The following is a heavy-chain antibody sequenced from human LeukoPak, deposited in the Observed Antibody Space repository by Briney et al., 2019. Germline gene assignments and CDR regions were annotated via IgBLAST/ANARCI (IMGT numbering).Heavy chain of an antibody. Sequence: GGSLRLSCAASGFSFSDYNMHWVRQAPGKGLEWMAVISYNGINEYYADSVKGRFTISRDNSKNTLYLQMNSLRAEDTAVYYCAELGITMIGGVWGKGTTVTISS. CDR3: AELGITMIGGV. V-gene: IGHV3-30*18. J-gene: IGHJ6*04. CDR2: ISYNGINE. D-gene: IGHD3-10*02. CDR1: GFSFSDYN.